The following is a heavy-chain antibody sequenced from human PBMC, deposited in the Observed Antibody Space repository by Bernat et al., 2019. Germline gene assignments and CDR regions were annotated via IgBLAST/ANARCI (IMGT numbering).Heavy chain of an antibody. V-gene: IGHV1-69*01. D-gene: IGHD3-16*02. J-gene: IGHJ4*02. CDR3: AREPYYDYIWGSYRPNYFDY. Sequence: QVQLVQSGAEVKKPGSSVKVSCKASGGTFSSYAISWVRQAPGQGLEWMGGIIPIFGTANYTQKFQGRVTITADESTSTAYMELSSLRSEDTAVYYCAREPYYDYIWGSYRPNYFDYWGQGTLVTVSS. CDR1: GGTFSSYA. CDR2: IIPIFGTA.